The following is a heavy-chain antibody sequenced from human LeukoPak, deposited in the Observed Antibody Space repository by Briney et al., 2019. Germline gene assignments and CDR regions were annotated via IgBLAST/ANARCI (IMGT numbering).Heavy chain of an antibody. Sequence: GGSLRLSCAASGFTFSSYAMHWVRQAPGKGLEYVSAISSNGGSTYYANSVKGRFTISRDNSKNTLYLQMGSLRGEDTAVYYCANTAGYRVYWGQGTLVTVSS. CDR1: GFTFSSYA. J-gene: IGHJ4*02. CDR3: ANTAGYRVY. CDR2: ISSNGGST. V-gene: IGHV3-64*01. D-gene: IGHD6-13*01.